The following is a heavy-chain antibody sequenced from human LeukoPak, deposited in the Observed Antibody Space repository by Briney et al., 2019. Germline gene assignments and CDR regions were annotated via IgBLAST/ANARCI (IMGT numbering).Heavy chain of an antibody. D-gene: IGHD3-10*01. CDR2: IHISGST. J-gene: IGHJ5*02. V-gene: IGHV4-61*02. Sequence: SQTLSLTCIVSGGSISSGNYYWSWIRQPAGKGLEWIGRIHISGSTNYNPSLKSRIIILVDTSKNQFSLKLSSVTAADTAVYYCARDGSGSYSSWFDPWGQGTLVTVSS. CDR1: GGSISSGNYY. CDR3: ARDGSGSYSSWFDP.